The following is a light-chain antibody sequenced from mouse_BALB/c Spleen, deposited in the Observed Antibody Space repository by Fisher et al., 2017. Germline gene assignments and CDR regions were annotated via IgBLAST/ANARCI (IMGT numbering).Light chain of an antibody. CDR2: STS. CDR1: SSVSY. Sequence: IVLTQSPAIMSASPGEKVTMTCSASSSVSYMHWYQQKSGTSPKLLIYSTSNLASGVPSRFSGSGSGTSYSLTISSMEAEDAATYYCQQWSSNPPTFGSGTKLEIK. V-gene: IGKV4-59*01. CDR3: QQWSSNPPT. J-gene: IGKJ4*01.